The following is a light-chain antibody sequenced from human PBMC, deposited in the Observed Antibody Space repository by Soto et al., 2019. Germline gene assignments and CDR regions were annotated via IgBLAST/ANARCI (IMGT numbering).Light chain of an antibody. J-gene: IGKJ5*01. V-gene: IGKV1-39*01. CDR1: QSISSY. CDR3: QQTYSSPPIT. CDR2: AAS. Sequence: DIQMTQSPSSLSASVGDRFTITCRASQSISSYLTWYQQKPGKGPKVLIYAASSLQSGVPSRFSGSGSGTAFTLTISSLQPEDFAIYYCQQTYSSPPITFGQGTRLEIK.